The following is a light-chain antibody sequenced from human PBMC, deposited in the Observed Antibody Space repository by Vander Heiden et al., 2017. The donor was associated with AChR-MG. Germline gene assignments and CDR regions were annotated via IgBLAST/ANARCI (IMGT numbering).Light chain of an antibody. CDR1: QGISSW. CDR2: KAS. Sequence: DIQLTQPPSTLSASVGDRVTITCRASQGISSWLGWYQQKPGKAPKLLIYKASSLESGVPSRFSGSGSGTEFTLTISSLQPDDFATYYCQQDNSYPSTFGQGTKVEIK. J-gene: IGKJ1*01. V-gene: IGKV1-5*03. CDR3: QQDNSYPST.